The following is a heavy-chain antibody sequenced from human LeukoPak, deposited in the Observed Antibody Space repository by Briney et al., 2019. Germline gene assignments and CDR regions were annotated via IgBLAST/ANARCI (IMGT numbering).Heavy chain of an antibody. CDR1: GYTFTGYY. Sequence: ASVKVSCKASGYTFTGYYMHWVRQAPGQGLEWMGWINPNSGGTNYARKFQGRVTMTRDTSISTAYMELSRLRSDDTAVYYCARVRLRGIAVAGYDYWGQGTLVTVSS. CDR2: INPNSGGT. CDR3: ARVRLRGIAVAGYDY. J-gene: IGHJ4*02. V-gene: IGHV1-2*02. D-gene: IGHD6-19*01.